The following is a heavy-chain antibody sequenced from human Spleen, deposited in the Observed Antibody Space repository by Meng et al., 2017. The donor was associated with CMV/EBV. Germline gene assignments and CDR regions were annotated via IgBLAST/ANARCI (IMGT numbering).Heavy chain of an antibody. CDR2: FSYGGTNK. CDR1: RYG. Sequence: RYGKYWVRQAPGKGLEWVAVFSYGGTNKYYTDSVKGRFTISRDNSKNTLYLEMNSLRVEDTAVCYCARGRELKYFCDSGSFMLYLQHWGQGTLVTVSS. J-gene: IGHJ1*01. CDR3: ARGRELKYFCDSGSFMLYLQH. D-gene: IGHD3-10*01. V-gene: IGHV3-30*04.